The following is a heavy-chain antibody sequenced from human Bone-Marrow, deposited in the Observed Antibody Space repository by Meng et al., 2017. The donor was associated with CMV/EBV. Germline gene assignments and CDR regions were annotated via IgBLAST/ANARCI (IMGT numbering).Heavy chain of an antibody. D-gene: IGHD6-13*01. CDR1: GFTFSSYA. CDR3: AKPPAAGPDY. Sequence: GGSLRLPCAASGFTFSSYAMSWVRQAPGKGLERVSAISGSGGSTSYADSVKGRFTIPRDNSNNTLYLQMNSLRAENTAVYYCAKPPAAGPDYCGQGTLVAASS. V-gene: IGHV3-23*01. CDR2: ISGSGGST. J-gene: IGHJ4*02.